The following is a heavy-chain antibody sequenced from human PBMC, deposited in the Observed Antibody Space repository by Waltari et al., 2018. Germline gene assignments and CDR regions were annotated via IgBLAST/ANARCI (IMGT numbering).Heavy chain of an antibody. Sequence: EEQLLESGGGLVQPGDSLRLSCAASGFRFSNYWMNWVRQPPGKGLVWVARISNDETTLTYADSVKGRFTISRDNAKNTVYLQMKRLRADDTAVYYCARLAPRTYRSPVPGRHYYYGMDVWGQGTTVTVSS. V-gene: IGHV3-74*03. D-gene: IGHD3-10*01. CDR2: ISNDETTL. J-gene: IGHJ6*02. CDR3: ARLAPRTYRSPVPGRHYYYGMDV. CDR1: GFRFSNYW.